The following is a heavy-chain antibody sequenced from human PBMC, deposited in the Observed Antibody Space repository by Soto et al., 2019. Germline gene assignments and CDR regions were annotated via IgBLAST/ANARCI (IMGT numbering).Heavy chain of an antibody. D-gene: IGHD5-18*01. CDR1: GGSISSTSYS. Sequence: SETLSLTCTVSGGSISSTSYSWGWIRQPPGKGLEWIGSAYNGGRTHYSPSFKSRVTISVDTSKNQFSLRLSSVTAADTAVFYCARHYEHGIAMVTSPFDYCGQGTLVTVSS. CDR3: ARHYEHGIAMVTSPFDY. V-gene: IGHV4-39*01. CDR2: AYNGGRT. J-gene: IGHJ4*02.